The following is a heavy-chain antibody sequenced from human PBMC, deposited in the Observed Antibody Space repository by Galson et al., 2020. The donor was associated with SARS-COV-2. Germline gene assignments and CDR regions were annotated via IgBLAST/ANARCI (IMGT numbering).Heavy chain of an antibody. D-gene: IGHD2-21*01. V-gene: IGHV3-7*05. J-gene: IGHJ4*02. CDR1: GFTFSHYW. CDR2: IKNDGNEK. CDR3: ARDSLWVDY. Sequence: GESLKISCAASGFTFSHYWMTWVRQAPGKGLQWVANIKNDGNEKYYADSVKGRFTISRDNAKNSLSLQLNSLTAEDTAVYYCARDSLWVDYWGQGTLVTVSS.